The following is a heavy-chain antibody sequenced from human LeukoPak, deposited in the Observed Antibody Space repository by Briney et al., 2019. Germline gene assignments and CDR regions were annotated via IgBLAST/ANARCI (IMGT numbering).Heavy chain of an antibody. J-gene: IGHJ3*02. CDR2: INPSGGST. Sequence: GASVTVSCKASGYTFTSYYMRWVRQAPGQGLEWMGIINPSGGSTSYAQKFQGRVTMTRDTSTSTVYMELSSLRSEDTAVYYCARERWLQAFDIWGQGTMVTVSS. D-gene: IGHD5-24*01. CDR3: ARERWLQAFDI. V-gene: IGHV1-46*01. CDR1: GYTFTSYY.